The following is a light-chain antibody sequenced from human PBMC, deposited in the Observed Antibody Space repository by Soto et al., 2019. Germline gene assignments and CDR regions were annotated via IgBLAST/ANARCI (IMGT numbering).Light chain of an antibody. CDR3: QHYNSYGT. CDR1: QSISSY. V-gene: IGKV1-39*01. CDR2: AAS. Sequence: DIPMTQSPSSLSASVGDRVTINCRASQSISSYLNWYQQKPGKAPKLLIYAASSLQSGVPSRFSGSGSGTDFTLTISSLQPDDFATYYCQHYNSYGTVGQGTKVDIK. J-gene: IGKJ1*01.